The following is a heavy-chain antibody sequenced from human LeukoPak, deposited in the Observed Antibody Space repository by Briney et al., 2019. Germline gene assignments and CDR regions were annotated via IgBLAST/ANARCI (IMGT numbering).Heavy chain of an antibody. CDR3: AKSDCSSASCYTIDY. V-gene: IGHV3-30*02. J-gene: IGHJ4*02. CDR2: IRYDGSNK. Sequence: GGSLRLSCAASGFTFSSYGMHWVRQAPGKGLEWVAFIRYDGSNKYYADSGKGRFTISRDNSKSTVFLQMNSLRAEDTALYYCAKSDCSSASCYTIDYWGQGTLVTVSS. CDR1: GFTFSSYG. D-gene: IGHD2-2*02.